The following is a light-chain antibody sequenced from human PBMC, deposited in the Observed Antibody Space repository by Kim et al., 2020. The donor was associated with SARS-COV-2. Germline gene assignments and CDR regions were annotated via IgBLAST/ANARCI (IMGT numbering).Light chain of an antibody. CDR1: QSVNSYY. Sequence: EIVLTQSPGTLSLSPGERATLSCRASQSVNSYYLGWYQQRPGQAPRLLIYGASSRAAGIPGRFSGSGSGTDFTLTVSRLEPEDFAVYFCQQYANSPLTFGGGTKVDIK. CDR2: GAS. CDR3: QQYANSPLT. V-gene: IGKV3-20*01. J-gene: IGKJ4*01.